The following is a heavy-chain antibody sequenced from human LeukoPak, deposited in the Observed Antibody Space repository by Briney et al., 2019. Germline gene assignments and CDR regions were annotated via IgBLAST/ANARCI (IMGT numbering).Heavy chain of an antibody. D-gene: IGHD3-10*01. V-gene: IGHV1-2*02. J-gene: IGHJ6*02. CDR3: GRGKAGGGGGYYYGMDV. CDR2: INPNSGGT. Sequence: ASVKVSCKASGYTFTGYYMHWVRQAPGQGLEWMGWINPNSGGTNYAQKFQGRVTMTRDTSISTAYMELSRLRSDDTAVYYCGRGKAGGGGGYYYGMDVWGQGTTVTVSS. CDR1: GYTFTGYY.